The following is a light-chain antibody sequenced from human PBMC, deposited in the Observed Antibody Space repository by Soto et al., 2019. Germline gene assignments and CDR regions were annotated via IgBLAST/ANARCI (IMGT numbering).Light chain of an antibody. V-gene: IGKV3-15*01. CDR1: QSVSNN. Sequence: ILMTQSPATLSVSPGERATLSCRASQSVSNNLAWYQQKPGQAPRLLIYDASTRATGIPARFSGSGSGTEFTLTISGLQAEDFAVYYCQQYNNWRPWTFGEGPKVEIK. CDR2: DAS. J-gene: IGKJ1*01. CDR3: QQYNNWRPWT.